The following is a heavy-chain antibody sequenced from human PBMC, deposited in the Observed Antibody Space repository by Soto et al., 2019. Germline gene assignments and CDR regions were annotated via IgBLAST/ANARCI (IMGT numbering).Heavy chain of an antibody. J-gene: IGHJ5*02. CDR1: GGTFSSYT. V-gene: IGHV1-69*02. CDR3: ARASGSSYWFVP. Sequence: ASVKVSCKASGGTFSSYTISWVRQAPGQGLEWMGRIIPNLGIANYAQKFQGRVTITADTSTSTAYMELSSLRSGDTAVYYCARASGSSYWFVPWGQGTLVTVS. D-gene: IGHD1-26*01. CDR2: IIPNLGIA.